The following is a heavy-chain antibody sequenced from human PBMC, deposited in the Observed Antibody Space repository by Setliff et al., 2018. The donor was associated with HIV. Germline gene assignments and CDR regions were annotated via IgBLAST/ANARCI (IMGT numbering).Heavy chain of an antibody. CDR2: IGPYNGRT. D-gene: IGHD3-16*01. Sequence: ASVKVSCKASGGTFSNYAFSWVRQAPGQGLEWMGWIGPYNGRTEYAQEFQGRVSLTIDTSASTAYMELRSLRSDDTAVYYCAGDDGGYNYAEAFDVWGQGTMVTVSS. CDR1: GGTFSNYA. V-gene: IGHV1-18*01. CDR3: AGDDGGYNYAEAFDV. J-gene: IGHJ3*01.